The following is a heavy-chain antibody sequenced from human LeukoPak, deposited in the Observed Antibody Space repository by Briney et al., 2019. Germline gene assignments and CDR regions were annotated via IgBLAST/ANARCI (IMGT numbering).Heavy chain of an antibody. V-gene: IGHV1-2*02. D-gene: IGHD1-1*01. Sequence: ASVKVSCKASGYTFTSYAMNWVRQAPGQGLEWMGWINPNSGGTNFAQKFQGRVTMTRDTSINTVYMELSSLGSDDTADYYCARESRDTAWSLDLWGQGTLVTVSS. CDR1: GYTFTSYA. CDR2: INPNSGGT. CDR3: ARESRDTAWSLDL. J-gene: IGHJ4*02.